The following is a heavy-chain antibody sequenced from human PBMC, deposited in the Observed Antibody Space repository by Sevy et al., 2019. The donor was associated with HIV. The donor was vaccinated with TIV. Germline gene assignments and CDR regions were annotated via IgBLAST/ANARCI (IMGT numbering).Heavy chain of an antibody. D-gene: IGHD2-15*01. CDR3: AKVRCRFCSGGSSYYFDN. V-gene: IGHV3-30*18. J-gene: IGHJ4*02. CDR2: ISYDGSNK. Sequence: GGSLRLSCAASGFTFSDYGMNWFRQAPGRGLEWVAVISYDGSNKYYSDSVKGRFTISRDNSKDTLFLQMNSLRAEDTAVYYCAKVRCRFCSGGSSYYFDNWGQGTLVTVSP. CDR1: GFTFSDYG.